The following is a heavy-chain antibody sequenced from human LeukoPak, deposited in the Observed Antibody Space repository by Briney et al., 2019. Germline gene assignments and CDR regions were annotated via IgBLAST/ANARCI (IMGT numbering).Heavy chain of an antibody. CDR1: GFTVSSNY. CDR3: AMRRGCSGYDWYYYYGMDV. J-gene: IGHJ6*02. Sequence: GGSLRLSCAASGFTVSSNYMSWVRQAPGKGLEWVANIKQDGSEKYYVDSVKGRFTISRDNAKNSLYLQMDSLRSEDTAVYYCAMRRGCSGYDWYYYYGMDVWGQGTTVTVSS. V-gene: IGHV3-7*03. D-gene: IGHD5-12*01. CDR2: IKQDGSEK.